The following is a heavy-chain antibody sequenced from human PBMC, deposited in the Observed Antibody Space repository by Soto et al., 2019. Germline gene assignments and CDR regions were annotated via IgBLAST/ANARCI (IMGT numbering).Heavy chain of an antibody. Sequence: SVKVSCKASGGTFSSYAISWVRQAPGQGLEWMGGIIPIFGTANYAQKFQGRVTITADKSTSTAYMELSSLRSEDTAVYYCARGLSYDILTGQNWFDPWGQGTLVTVSS. CDR3: ARGLSYDILTGQNWFDP. V-gene: IGHV1-69*06. J-gene: IGHJ5*02. CDR2: IIPIFGTA. CDR1: GGTFSSYA. D-gene: IGHD3-9*01.